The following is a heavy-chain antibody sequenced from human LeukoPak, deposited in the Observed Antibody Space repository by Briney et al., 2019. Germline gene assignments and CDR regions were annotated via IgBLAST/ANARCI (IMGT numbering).Heavy chain of an antibody. Sequence: SETLSLTCTVSGGSISSYYWSWIRQPPGKGLEWVGYIYYSGSTNYNPSLKSRVTISVDTSKNQFSLKLSSVTAADTAVYYCARGGGFGSGYLLWGQGTLVTVSS. D-gene: IGHD3-22*01. CDR3: ARGGGFGSGYLL. J-gene: IGHJ4*02. V-gene: IGHV4-59*01. CDR1: GGSISSYY. CDR2: IYYSGST.